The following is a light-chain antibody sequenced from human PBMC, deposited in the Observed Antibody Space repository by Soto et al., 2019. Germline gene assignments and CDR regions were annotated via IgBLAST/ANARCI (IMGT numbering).Light chain of an antibody. CDR3: QQRSNWPRT. V-gene: IGKV3-11*01. CDR2: DAS. CDR1: QSVGTY. Sequence: DIVLTQSPATLSLSPGERATLSCRASQSVGTYLAWYQQKPGQAPRLLIYDASNRATGIPARFSGSGSGTDFTLTSSSLESEDCAVYYCQQRSNWPRTFGQGSKVEIK. J-gene: IGKJ1*01.